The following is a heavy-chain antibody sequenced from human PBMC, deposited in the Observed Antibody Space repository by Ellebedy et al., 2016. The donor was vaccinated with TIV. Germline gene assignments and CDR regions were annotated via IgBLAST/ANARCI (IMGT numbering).Heavy chain of an antibody. CDR1: GGSISSYY. D-gene: IGHD3-16*01. CDR2: ISHSATT. CDR3: ARHRYFKFWGIAYTAHYTMDV. Sequence: MPSETLSLTCSISGGSISSYYWSWVRQTPGTGLEWIGFISHSATTNYNPSLKSRVAMSVDTSKNQPFLNLISVTATDTAVYYCARHRYFKFWGIAYTAHYTMDVWGKGTSVTVSS. J-gene: IGHJ6*04. V-gene: IGHV4-59*08.